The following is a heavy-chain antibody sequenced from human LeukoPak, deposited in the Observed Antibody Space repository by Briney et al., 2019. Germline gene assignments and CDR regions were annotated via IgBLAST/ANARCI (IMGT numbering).Heavy chain of an antibody. CDR2: IKSKTDGGTT. CDR1: GFTFTKYW. Sequence: PGDSLRLSCAASGFTFTKYWMTWVRQAPGKGLEWVGRIKSKTDGGTTDCAAPVKGRFTISRDDSKNTLYLQMNSLKTEDTAVYYCTTDCGTSYCSSPGVDYWGQGTLVTVSS. J-gene: IGHJ4*02. D-gene: IGHD2-2*01. V-gene: IGHV3-15*01. CDR3: TTDCGTSYCSSPGVDY.